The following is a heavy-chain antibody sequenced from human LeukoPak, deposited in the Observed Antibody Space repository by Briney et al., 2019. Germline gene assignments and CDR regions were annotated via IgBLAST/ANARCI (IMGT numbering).Heavy chain of an antibody. D-gene: IGHD2-15*01. J-gene: IGHJ6*02. Sequence: SETLSLTCSVYGGSFSGYYWSWIRQPPGKGLEWIGEINHSGFTNYNPSLKSRVTISVDTSKNHFSLKPSSVTAADTAVYYCARTPYYYYYGMDVWGQGTTVTVSS. V-gene: IGHV4-34*01. CDR2: INHSGFT. CDR1: GGSFSGYY. CDR3: ARTPYYYYYGMDV.